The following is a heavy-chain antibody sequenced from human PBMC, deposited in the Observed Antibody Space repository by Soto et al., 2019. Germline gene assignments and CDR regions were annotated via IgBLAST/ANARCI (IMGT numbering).Heavy chain of an antibody. CDR2: IYYSGST. D-gene: IGHD6-13*01. V-gene: IGHV4-30-4*01. Sequence: PSETLSLTCTVSGGSISSGDYYWSWIRQPPGKGLEWIGYIYYSGSTYYNPSLKSRVTISVDTSKNQFPLKLSSVTAADTAVYYCAEGIAAAGTGWFDPWGQGTLVTVSS. J-gene: IGHJ5*02. CDR3: AEGIAAAGTGWFDP. CDR1: GGSISSGDYY.